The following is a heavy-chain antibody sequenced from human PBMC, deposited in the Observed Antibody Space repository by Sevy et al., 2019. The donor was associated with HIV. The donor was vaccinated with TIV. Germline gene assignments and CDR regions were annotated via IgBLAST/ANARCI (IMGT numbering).Heavy chain of an antibody. V-gene: IGHV3-33*01. CDR3: VRGRDYGNFDY. J-gene: IGHJ4*02. CDR2: IYFHGSIK. CDR1: GFNFGIYG. D-gene: IGHD3-10*01. Sequence: GGSLRLSCAASGFNFGIYGMHWVRQAPGKGLEWVALIYFHGSIKYYVDSVKGRFTISRDNSKNTLYLQMNSLRVEDTAVYYCVRGRDYGNFDYWGQGTLVTVSS.